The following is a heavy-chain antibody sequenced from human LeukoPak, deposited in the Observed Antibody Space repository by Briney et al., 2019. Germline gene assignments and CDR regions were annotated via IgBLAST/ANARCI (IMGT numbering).Heavy chain of an antibody. CDR3: ARDKDHVRYYYMDV. CDR2: LSYDGNNK. V-gene: IGHV3-30*04. D-gene: IGHD2-15*01. CDR1: GFIFSSYA. Sequence: GRSLRLSCAASGFIFSSYAMHWVRQAPGKGREWVAILSYDGNNKYYADSVKGRFTISRDNSKNALYLQMNSLRAEDTAVYYCARDKDHVRYYYMDVWGKGTTVTVSS. J-gene: IGHJ6*03.